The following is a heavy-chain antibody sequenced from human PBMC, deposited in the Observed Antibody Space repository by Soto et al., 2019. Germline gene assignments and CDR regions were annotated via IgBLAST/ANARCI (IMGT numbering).Heavy chain of an antibody. J-gene: IGHJ5*02. CDR1: GYSISCGASF. CDR3: AKLSCTSSTCYFPGWFDP. D-gene: IGHD2-2*01. CDR2: VYYSGSS. Sequence: SETLSLTCTFSGYSISCGASFWSWIRQPPGKGLEWIANVYYSGSSYYNPSLKSRLTISVDTTKNQFSLQLKSMTAADTAVYYCAKLSCTSSTCYFPGWFDPWGQGTMVNVS. V-gene: IGHV4-31*03.